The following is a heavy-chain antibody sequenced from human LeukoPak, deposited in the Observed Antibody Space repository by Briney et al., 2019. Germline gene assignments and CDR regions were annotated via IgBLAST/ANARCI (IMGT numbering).Heavy chain of an antibody. CDR2: ISTLYGNK. CDR1: GYTFTDYG. D-gene: IGHD2-8*02. V-gene: IGHV1-18*01. Sequence: ASVKVSCKASGYTFTDYGINWVRQAPGQGPEWMGWISTLYGNKNFAQRFQGRVTMTSDTSTSTAYLELASLTSDDSAIYYCARARSRASTWYWDHWGQGTLVTVSS. CDR3: ARARSRASTWYWDH. J-gene: IGHJ4*02.